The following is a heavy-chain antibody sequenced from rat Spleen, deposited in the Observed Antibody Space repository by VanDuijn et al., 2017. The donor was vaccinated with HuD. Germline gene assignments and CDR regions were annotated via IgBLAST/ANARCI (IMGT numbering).Heavy chain of an antibody. CDR2: ITYDGGST. D-gene: IGHD1-11*01. CDR1: GFTFSNYY. V-gene: IGHV5-25*01. Sequence: EVQLVESGGGLVQPGRSMKFSCTASGFTFSNYYMAWVRQAPTKGLEWVASITYDGGSTYYRDSVKGRFTISRDNAKSSLYLQMDSMRSEDTATYYCARQEEGIVRWGQGVMVTVSS. J-gene: IGHJ2*01. CDR3: ARQEEGIVR.